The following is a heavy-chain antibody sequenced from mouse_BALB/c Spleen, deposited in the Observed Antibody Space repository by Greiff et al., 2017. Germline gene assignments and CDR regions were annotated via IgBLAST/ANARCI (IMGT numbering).Heavy chain of an antibody. CDR2: INPSSGYT. J-gene: IGHJ1*01. V-gene: IGHV1-4*02. D-gene: IGHD1-1*01. CDR1: CYTFTSYT. Sequence: QVQLQQSAAELARPGASVKMSCKASCYTFTSYTMHWVKQRPGQGLEWIGYINPSSGYTEYNQKFKDKTTLTADKSSSTAYMQLSSLTSEDSAVYYCAREGTVVATRYFDVWGAGTTVTVSS. CDR3: AREGTVVATRYFDV.